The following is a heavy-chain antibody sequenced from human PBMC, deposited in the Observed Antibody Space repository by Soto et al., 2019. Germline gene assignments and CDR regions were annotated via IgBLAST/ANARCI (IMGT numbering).Heavy chain of an antibody. D-gene: IGHD1-26*01. CDR2: ISPSGDVT. CDR3: ARQLERRVGAASH. Sequence: QVQLAESGGGLVKYGGSLTLSCSTSGFFFTDYFMSWIRQAPGKGLEWVSYISPSGDVTHYADSVKGRFTISRDNTKNSLFLQMSSLRDDDTAVYYCARQLERRVGAASHWGQGTRVSVSS. J-gene: IGHJ4*02. V-gene: IGHV3-11*01. CDR1: GFFFTDYF.